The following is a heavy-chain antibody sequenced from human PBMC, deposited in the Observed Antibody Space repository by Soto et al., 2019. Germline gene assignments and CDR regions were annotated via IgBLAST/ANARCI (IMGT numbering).Heavy chain of an antibody. CDR2: ISDGGST. Sequence: SETLSLTCNVSGASIYTYYWNWIRQSPGKGLEWIGYISDGGSTNYNPSLKSRVTISVDTSKNQFSLKLSSVTAADTAVYYCARERYYGMDVWGQGTTVTVSS. CDR3: ARERYYGMDV. J-gene: IGHJ6*02. V-gene: IGHV4-59*01. CDR1: GASIYTYY.